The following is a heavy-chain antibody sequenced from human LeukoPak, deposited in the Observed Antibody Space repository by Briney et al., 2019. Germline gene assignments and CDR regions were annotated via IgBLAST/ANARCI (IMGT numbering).Heavy chain of an antibody. CDR1: GGSISSSSYY. V-gene: IGHV4-39*07. CDR3: ARAVSARSGYYYVRN. CDR2: IYYSGST. D-gene: IGHD3-22*01. J-gene: IGHJ4*02. Sequence: TASETLSLTCTVSGGSISSSSYYWGWIRQPPGKGLEWIGSIYYSGSTYYNPSLKSRVTISVDTSKNQFSLKLSSVTAADTAVYYCARAVSARSGYYYVRNWGQGTLVTVSS.